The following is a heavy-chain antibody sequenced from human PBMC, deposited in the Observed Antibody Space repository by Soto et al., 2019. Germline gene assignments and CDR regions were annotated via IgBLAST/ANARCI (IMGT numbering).Heavy chain of an antibody. CDR3: ARDDDYPDNGSDY. J-gene: IGHJ4*02. D-gene: IGHD4-17*01. Sequence: QVQLVESGGGVVQPGTSLRLSCAASGFTFSRHGMHWVRQTPGKGLEWLAVILNDASGHWYADSVKGRFTISRDNFENTLYLQMNGLRLVGTAMYYCARDDDYPDNGSDYWGQGTLVTVSS. CDR1: GFTFSRHG. CDR2: ILNDASGH. V-gene: IGHV3-33*01.